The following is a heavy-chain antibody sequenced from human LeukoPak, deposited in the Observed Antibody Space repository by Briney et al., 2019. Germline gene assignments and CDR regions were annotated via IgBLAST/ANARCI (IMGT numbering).Heavy chain of an antibody. Sequence: SETLSLTCTVSGASISTYYWGWIRQPPGKGLEWIGSIYYSGSTYYNPSLKSRVTISVDTSKNQFSLKLSSVTAADTAVYYCARGSPTYYDFWSGYSGGDAFDIWGQGTMVTVSS. J-gene: IGHJ3*02. V-gene: IGHV4-39*07. CDR3: ARGSPTYYDFWSGYSGGDAFDI. D-gene: IGHD3-3*01. CDR2: IYYSGST. CDR1: GASISTYY.